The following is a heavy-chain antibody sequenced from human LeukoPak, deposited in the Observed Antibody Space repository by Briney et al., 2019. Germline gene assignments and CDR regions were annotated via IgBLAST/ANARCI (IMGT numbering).Heavy chain of an antibody. CDR1: GFTFGDCG. Sequence: PGGSLRLSCAASGFTFGDCGMSWFRQAPGKGLEWVGFIRSKAYGGAVEYAASVKGRFTISRDDSKSIAYLLMNSLKTEDTAVYYCSGAPYYDFWCDYWGQGTLVTVSS. D-gene: IGHD3-3*01. CDR2: IRSKAYGGAV. J-gene: IGHJ4*02. CDR3: SGAPYYDFWCDY. V-gene: IGHV3-49*03.